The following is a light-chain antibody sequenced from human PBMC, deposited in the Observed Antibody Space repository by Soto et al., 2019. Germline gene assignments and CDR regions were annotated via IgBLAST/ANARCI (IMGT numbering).Light chain of an antibody. CDR3: QQYGKSLPWT. Sequence: EIVLTQSPGTLSLSPGEGATLSCRASQIVSNNYLAWYQQKPGQAPRLLVYGASRRATGIPERFSGSGSGTDFTLTISRREPEHFAVYYCQQYGKSLPWTFGQGTKVEIK. CDR2: GAS. CDR1: QIVSNNY. V-gene: IGKV3-20*01. J-gene: IGKJ1*01.